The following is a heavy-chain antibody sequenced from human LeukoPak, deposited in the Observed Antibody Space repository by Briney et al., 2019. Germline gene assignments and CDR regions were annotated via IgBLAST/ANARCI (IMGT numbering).Heavy chain of an antibody. CDR3: ATYYSSSWYYFDY. CDR1: GYTLTELS. D-gene: IGHD6-13*01. J-gene: IGHJ4*02. Sequence: GASVKVSCKVSGYTLTELSMHWVRQAPGKGLEWMGGFDPEDGETIYAQKFQGRVTMTEDTSTDTAYMELSSLRSKDTAVYYCATYYSSSWYYFDYWGQGILVTVSS. V-gene: IGHV1-24*01. CDR2: FDPEDGET.